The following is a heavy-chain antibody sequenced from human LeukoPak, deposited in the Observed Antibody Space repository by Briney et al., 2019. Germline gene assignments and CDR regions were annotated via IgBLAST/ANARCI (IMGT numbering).Heavy chain of an antibody. CDR3: ARRGRHIVVVTATYDAFDI. V-gene: IGHV4-39*01. Sequence: SETLSLTCTVSGGSISSSSYYWGWIRQPPGKGLEWIGSIYYSGSTYYNPSLKSRVTISVDTSKNQFSLKLSSVTAADTAVYYCARRGRHIVVVTATYDAFDIWGQGTMVTVSS. CDR2: IYYSGST. D-gene: IGHD2-21*02. CDR1: GGSISSSSYY. J-gene: IGHJ3*02.